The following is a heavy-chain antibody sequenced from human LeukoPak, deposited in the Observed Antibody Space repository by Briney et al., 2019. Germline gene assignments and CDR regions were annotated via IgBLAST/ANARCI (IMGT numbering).Heavy chain of an antibody. CDR3: AKVLTAAGLDL. J-gene: IGHJ5*02. CDR2: INHSGST. Sequence: PSETLSLTCAVYGGSFSGYYWSWIRQPPGKGLEWIGEINHSGSTNYNPSLKSRVTISVDTSKNQFSLKVSSVTAADTAFYYCAKVLTAAGLDLWGQGILVTVSS. D-gene: IGHD6-25*01. V-gene: IGHV4-34*01. CDR1: GGSFSGYY.